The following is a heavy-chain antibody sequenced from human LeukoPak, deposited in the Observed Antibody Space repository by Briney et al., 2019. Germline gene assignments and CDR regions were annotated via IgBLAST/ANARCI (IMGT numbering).Heavy chain of an antibody. CDR3: ARHSDSPNYPDTDSFAL. CDR1: GFTFSSSA. D-gene: IGHD3-22*01. Sequence: GGSLRLSCAASGFTFSSSAMSWVRQVPGKGLEWVSGISASGGSTYYADSVRGRFTISRDNSKNTLYVQMNSLRVGDTAVYYCARHSDSPNYPDTDSFALWGQGTTVTVSS. CDR2: ISASGGST. J-gene: IGHJ3*01. V-gene: IGHV3-23*01.